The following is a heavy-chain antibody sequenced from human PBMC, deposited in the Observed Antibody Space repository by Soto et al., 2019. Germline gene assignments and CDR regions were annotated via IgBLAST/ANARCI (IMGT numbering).Heavy chain of an antibody. CDR2: ISYDSDTI. J-gene: IGHJ6*02. CDR1: GFTFGTYS. V-gene: IGHV3-48*02. D-gene: IGHD3-3*01. Sequence: GGSLRLSCAGSGFTFGTYSMNWVRQAAGKGLEWIAYISYDSDTIQYADSVKGRFTISRDNAKNSLYLQMNSLRDEATAVYYCARLYYDYVWGQGTTVTVSS. CDR3: ARLYYDYV.